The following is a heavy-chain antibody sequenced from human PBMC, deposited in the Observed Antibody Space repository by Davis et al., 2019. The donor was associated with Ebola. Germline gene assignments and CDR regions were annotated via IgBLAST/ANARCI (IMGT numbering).Heavy chain of an antibody. CDR3: ARRGYEQLHIDY. Sequence: GESLKISCHASGYHFPIYWIAWVRPLPGKGLEWMGIIYPGDSDTRYSPSFKGQVTISADRSISTAYLQWGSLKASDTAIYFCARRGYEQLHIDYWGQGTLVTVSS. CDR2: IYPGDSDT. J-gene: IGHJ4*02. D-gene: IGHD6-6*01. V-gene: IGHV5-51*01. CDR1: GYHFPIYW.